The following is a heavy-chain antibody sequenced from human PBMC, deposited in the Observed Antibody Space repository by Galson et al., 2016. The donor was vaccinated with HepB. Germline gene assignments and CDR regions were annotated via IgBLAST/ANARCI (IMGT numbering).Heavy chain of an antibody. J-gene: IGHJ4*02. CDR1: GGSISSEDYY. D-gene: IGHD6-6*01. CDR3: ARGGSSSAFDF. Sequence: LSLTCTVSGGSISSEDYYWNWIRQSPGKGLEWLGYIYYSGSTYYNPSLKSRVSFSVDTSKNQFSLGLRSVTAADTAVYFCARGGSSSAFDFWGRGTLVTVSS. V-gene: IGHV4-30-4*01. CDR2: IYYSGST.